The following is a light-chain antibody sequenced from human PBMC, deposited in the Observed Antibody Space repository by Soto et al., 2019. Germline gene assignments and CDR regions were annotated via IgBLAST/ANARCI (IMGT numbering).Light chain of an antibody. CDR1: SSNIGAGYD. Sequence: QAVVTQPPSVSGAPGQRVTISCTGSSSNIGAGYDVHWYQQRPGTAPKLLIFGNINRPSGVPDRFPGSKSGTSASLAITGLQAEDEGDYYYQSYDSTLSARYVFGTGTKVTVL. V-gene: IGLV1-40*01. CDR3: QSYDSTLSARYV. CDR2: GNI. J-gene: IGLJ1*01.